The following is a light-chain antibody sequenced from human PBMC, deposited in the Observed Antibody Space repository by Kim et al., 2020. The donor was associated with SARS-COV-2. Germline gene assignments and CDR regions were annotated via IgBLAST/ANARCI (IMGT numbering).Light chain of an antibody. V-gene: IGKV4-1*01. CDR1: QSVLYVSNNKTY. CDR3: QQYFYIPRT. J-gene: IGKJ1*01. CDR2: WAS. Sequence: LMTQSPDSLTMSLGERATISCRSNQSVLYVSNNKTYVAWYQHKAGQSPKLLLYWASTRETGVPDRFSGSGSGTDFILTITSLQAEDAAVYYCQQYFYIPRTFGQGTKVDIK.